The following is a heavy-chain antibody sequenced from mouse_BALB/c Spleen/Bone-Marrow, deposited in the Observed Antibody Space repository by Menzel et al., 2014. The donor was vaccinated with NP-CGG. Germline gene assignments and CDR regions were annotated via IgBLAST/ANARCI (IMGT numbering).Heavy chain of an antibody. D-gene: IGHD2-4*01. CDR1: GDSITSGY. V-gene: IGHV3-8*02. CDR3: ARYKGYYDHDGDYFDY. J-gene: IGHJ2*01. CDR2: ISYSGST. Sequence: EVQVVESGPSLVKPSQTLSLTCSVTGDSITSGYWNWVRKFPGNKLEYMGYISYSGSTYYNPSLKSRISITRDTSKNQYYLQMNSVTTEDTATYYCARYKGYYDHDGDYFDYWGQGTTLTGAS.